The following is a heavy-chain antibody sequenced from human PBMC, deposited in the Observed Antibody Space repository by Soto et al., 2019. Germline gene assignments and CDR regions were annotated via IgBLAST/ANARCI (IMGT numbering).Heavy chain of an antibody. V-gene: IGHV3-23*01. CDR1: GFTFSSYA. CDR2: ISGSGGST. J-gene: IGHJ4*02. D-gene: IGHD6-19*01. CDR3: AKEGVRWLVRGYYFDY. Sequence: EVQLLESGGGLVQPGGSLRLSCAASGFTFSSYAMSWVRQAPGKGLEWVSAISGSGGSTYYAASVKGGFTISRDNSKNALYLQMNSLRAEDTAVYYCAKEGVRWLVRGYYFDYWGQGTLVTVSS.